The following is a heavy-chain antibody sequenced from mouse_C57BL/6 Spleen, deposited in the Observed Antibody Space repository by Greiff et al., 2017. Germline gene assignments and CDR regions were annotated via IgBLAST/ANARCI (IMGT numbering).Heavy chain of an antibody. D-gene: IGHD1-1*01. J-gene: IGHJ3*01. CDR3: ARDPNYYGSSYPFAY. Sequence: EVMLVESGGGLVKPGGSLKLSCAASGFTFSSYAMSWVRQTPEKRLEWVATISDGGSYTYYPDNVKGRFTISRDNAKNNLYLQMSHLKSEDTAMDYCARDPNYYGSSYPFAYWGQGTLVTVSA. V-gene: IGHV5-4*01. CDR2: ISDGGSYT. CDR1: GFTFSSYA.